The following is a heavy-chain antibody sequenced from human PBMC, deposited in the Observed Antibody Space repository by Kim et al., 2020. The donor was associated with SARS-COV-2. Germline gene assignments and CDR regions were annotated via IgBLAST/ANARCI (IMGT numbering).Heavy chain of an antibody. CDR3: ARELYDYIWGSYRLDAF. V-gene: IGHV3-30-3*01. J-gene: IGHJ3*01. CDR2: ISYDGSNK. CDR1: GFTFSSYA. Sequence: GGSLRLSCAASGFTFSSYAMHWVRQAPGKGLEWVAVISYDGSNKYYADSVKGRFTISRDNSKNTLYLQMNSLRAEDTAVYYCARELYDYIWGSYRLDAF. D-gene: IGHD3-16*02.